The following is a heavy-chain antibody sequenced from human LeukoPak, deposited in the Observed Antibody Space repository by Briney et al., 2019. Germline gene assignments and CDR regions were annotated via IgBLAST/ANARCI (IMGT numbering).Heavy chain of an antibody. D-gene: IGHD2-2*01. V-gene: IGHV1-8*03. CDR1: GYTFTSYD. Sequence: ASVKVSCKASGYTFTSYDINWVRQATGQGLEWMGWMNPNSGNTGYAQKFQGRVTITRNTSISTAYMELSSLRYEDTAVYYCARSSFGVVPSGPWGQGTLVTVSS. CDR3: ARSSFGVVPSGP. J-gene: IGHJ5*02. CDR2: MNPNSGNT.